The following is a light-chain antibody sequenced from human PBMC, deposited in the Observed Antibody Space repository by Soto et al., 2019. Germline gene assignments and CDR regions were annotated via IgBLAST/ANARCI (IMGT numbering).Light chain of an antibody. V-gene: IGKV3-20*01. CDR3: QQYGRT. J-gene: IGKJ1*01. Sequence: IVLTQSPGTLSLSPGERATLSCRASQSVSSGYLAWYQQKPGQAPRLLIYGASSRATGIPDRFSGSGSGTDFTLTISRLEPEDFAVYYCQQYGRTFGQGTKVDIK. CDR1: QSVSSGY. CDR2: GAS.